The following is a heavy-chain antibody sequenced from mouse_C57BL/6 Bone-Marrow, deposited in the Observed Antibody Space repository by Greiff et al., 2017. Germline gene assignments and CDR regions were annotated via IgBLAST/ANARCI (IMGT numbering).Heavy chain of an antibody. V-gene: IGHV5-6*01. J-gene: IGHJ3*01. CDR3: ARQGEVITTVVAPFAY. CDR1: GFTFSSYG. D-gene: IGHD1-1*01. CDR2: ISSGGSYT. Sequence: EVNVVESGGDLVKPGGSLKLSCAASGFTFSSYGMSWVRQTPDKRLEWVATISSGGSYTYYPDSVKGRFTISRDNAKNTLYLQMSSLKSEDTAMYYCARQGEVITTVVAPFAYWGQGTLVTVSA.